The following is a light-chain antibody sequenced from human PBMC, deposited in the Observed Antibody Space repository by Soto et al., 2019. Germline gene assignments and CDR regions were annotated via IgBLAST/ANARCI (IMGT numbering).Light chain of an antibody. CDR1: QSVRSW. CDR2: DAS. CDR3: QQYDNYPLT. V-gene: IGKV1-5*01. Sequence: DIQMTQSPSTLSASVGYRFTITCRASQSVRSWLAWYQQKPGKAPKFLIYDASSLESGVPSRFSGSGSGTEFTLTISSLQPDDFATYYCQQYDNYPLTFGGGTTVDIK. J-gene: IGKJ4*01.